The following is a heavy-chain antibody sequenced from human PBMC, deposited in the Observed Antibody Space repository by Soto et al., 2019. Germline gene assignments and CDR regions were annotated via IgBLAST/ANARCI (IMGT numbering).Heavy chain of an antibody. CDR2: IIPALGTA. J-gene: IGHJ2*01. Sequence: QDQLVQSGAEVKKPGSSVKVSCKASGGTFSSHTFSWVRQAPGQGLEWMGRIIPALGTATYAQKYPDRVTITADESATTVYMQLNSLRSEDTAVYYCARPAFGDYWCFDLWGRGTLVTVSS. V-gene: IGHV1-69*08. D-gene: IGHD4-17*01. CDR3: ARPAFGDYWCFDL. CDR1: GGTFSSHT.